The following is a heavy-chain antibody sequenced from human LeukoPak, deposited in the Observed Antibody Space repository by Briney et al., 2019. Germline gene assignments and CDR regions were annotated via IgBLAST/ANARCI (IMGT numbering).Heavy chain of an antibody. Sequence: PGGSLRLSCAASGFTVSSNYMSWVRQAPGKGLEWVSIIYSGGRTYYADSVKGRFTISRDNSKDTLYLQMNSLRAEDTAVYYCARDQLGGYCSSTRCYTSLNSWGQGTLVTVSS. D-gene: IGHD2-2*02. CDR1: GFTVSSNY. CDR2: IYSGGRT. J-gene: IGHJ5*02. CDR3: ARDQLGGYCSSTRCYTSLNS. V-gene: IGHV3-53*01.